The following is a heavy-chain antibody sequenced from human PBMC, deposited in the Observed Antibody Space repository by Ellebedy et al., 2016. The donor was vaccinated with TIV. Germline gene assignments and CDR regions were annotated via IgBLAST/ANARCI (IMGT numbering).Heavy chain of an antibody. Sequence: MPSETLSLTCTVSGGSISSSSYYLGWIRQPPGKGLEWIGSIYYSGSTYYNPSLKSRVTISVDTSKNQFSLKLSSVTAADTAVYYCAGGEGYSSGYDYWGQGTLVTVSS. CDR2: IYYSGST. CDR3: AGGEGYSSGYDY. V-gene: IGHV4-39*01. J-gene: IGHJ4*02. CDR1: GGSISSSSYY. D-gene: IGHD6-19*01.